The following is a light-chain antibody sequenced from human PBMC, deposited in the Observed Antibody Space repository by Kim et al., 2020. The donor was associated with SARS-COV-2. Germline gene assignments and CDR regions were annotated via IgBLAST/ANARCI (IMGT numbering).Light chain of an antibody. CDR2: SNG. CDR3: AVWDDSLNAWV. J-gene: IGLJ3*02. CDR1: TSNIGKNA. V-gene: IGLV1-36*01. Sequence: QSVLTQPPSVSEAPRQRVTISCSGTTSNIGKNAVNWYQQLPGKAPKLLIYSNGLLPSGVSDRFSSSKSGTSASLAISELQSEDEADYYCAVWDDSLNAWVFGGGTQLTVL.